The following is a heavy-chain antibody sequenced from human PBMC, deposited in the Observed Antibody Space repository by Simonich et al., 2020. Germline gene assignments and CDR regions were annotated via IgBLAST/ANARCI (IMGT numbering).Heavy chain of an antibody. V-gene: IGHV1-2*02. CDR1: GYTFTGYY. CDR3: ARSSDLLNWNDGPYY. J-gene: IGHJ4*02. D-gene: IGHD1-1*01. Sequence: QVQLVQSGAEVKKPGASVKVSCKASGYTFTGYYMHWVRNAPGQGVEGMGRINPNSGGTNHAQKFQGRVTMTRDTSISTAYMELSRLRSDDTAVYYCARSSDLLNWNDGPYYWGQGTLVTVSS. CDR2: INPNSGGT.